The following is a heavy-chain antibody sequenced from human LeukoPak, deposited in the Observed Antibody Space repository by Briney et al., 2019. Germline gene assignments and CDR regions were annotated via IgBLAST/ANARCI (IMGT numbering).Heavy chain of an antibody. CDR1: GYTFTGYY. J-gene: IGHJ4*01. CDR3: ARDYSSGWPLNYFDY. D-gene: IGHD6-19*01. CDR2: INPNSGGT. Sequence: ASVKVSCKASGYTFTGYYMHWVRQAPGQGLGWMGWINPNSGGTNYAQKFQGRVTMTRDTSISTAYMELSRLRSDDTAVYYCARDYSSGWPLNYFDYWGQGTLVTVSS. V-gene: IGHV1-2*02.